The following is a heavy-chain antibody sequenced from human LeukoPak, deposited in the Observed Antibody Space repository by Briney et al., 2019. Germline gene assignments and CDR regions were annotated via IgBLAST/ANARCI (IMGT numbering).Heavy chain of an antibody. V-gene: IGHV4-34*01. CDR1: GGSFSGYY. Sequence: SETLSLTCAVYGGSFSGYYWSWIRQPPGKGLEWIGEINHSGSTNYNPSLKSRVTISVDTSKNQLSLKLSSVTAADTAVYYCARGRYYGDYRVDPWGQGTLVTVSS. D-gene: IGHD4-17*01. J-gene: IGHJ5*02. CDR2: INHSGST. CDR3: ARGRYYGDYRVDP.